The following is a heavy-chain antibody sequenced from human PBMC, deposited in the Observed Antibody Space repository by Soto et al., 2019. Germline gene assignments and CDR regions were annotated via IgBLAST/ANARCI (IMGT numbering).Heavy chain of an antibody. D-gene: IGHD6-13*01. J-gene: IGHJ4*02. CDR2: IDPSGGST. V-gene: IGHV1-46*01. Sequence: ASVKVSCKASGYTFTSYYMHWVRQAPGQGLEWMGIIDPSGGSTSYAQKFQGRVTMTRDTSTSTVYMELSSLRSEDTAVYYCARLDPAAGTPGASDYWGQGTLVTFS. CDR3: ARLDPAAGTPGASDY. CDR1: GYTFTSYY.